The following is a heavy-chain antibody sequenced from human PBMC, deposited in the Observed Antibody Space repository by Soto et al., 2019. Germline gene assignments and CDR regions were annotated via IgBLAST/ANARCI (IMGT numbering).Heavy chain of an antibody. V-gene: IGHV2-26*01. CDR3: ARSPKGLRFWEAKYGMDV. Sequence: SGPTLVNPTETLTLTCTVSGFSLSNARMGVSWIRQPPGKALEWLAHIFSNDEKSYSTSLKSRLTISKDTSKSQVVLTMTNMDPVDTATYYCARSPKGLRFWEAKYGMDVWGQGTTVTVSS. CDR2: IFSNDEK. J-gene: IGHJ6*02. D-gene: IGHD3-3*01. CDR1: GFSLSNARMG.